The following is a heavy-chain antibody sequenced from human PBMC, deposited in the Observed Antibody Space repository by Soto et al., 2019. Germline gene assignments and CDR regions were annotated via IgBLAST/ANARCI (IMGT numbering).Heavy chain of an antibody. CDR1: GYTFTSYY. D-gene: IGHD3-3*01. Sequence: GASVKVSCKASGYTFTSYYMHWVRQAPGQGLEWMGIINPSGGGTSYAQKFQGRVTMTRDTSTSTVYMELSSLRSEDTAVYYCARWYVLRFLEWLPDYGMDVWGQGTTVTVSS. CDR3: ARWYVLRFLEWLPDYGMDV. J-gene: IGHJ6*02. CDR2: INPSGGGT. V-gene: IGHV1-46*01.